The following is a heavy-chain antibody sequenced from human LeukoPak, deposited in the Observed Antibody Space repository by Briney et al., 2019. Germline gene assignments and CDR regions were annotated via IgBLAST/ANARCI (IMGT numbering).Heavy chain of an antibody. CDR1: GFTFSSYA. J-gene: IGHJ4*02. CDR2: ISYDGSSQ. D-gene: IGHD2-2*01. CDR3: ATSPPLFDY. V-gene: IGHV3-30*04. Sequence: GGSLRLSCAASGFTFSSYAMHWVRQAPGKGLEWVALISYDGSSQYYADSVKGRFTISRDNSKNTLYLQMNSLRAEDTAVYYCATSPPLFDYWGQGTLVTVSS.